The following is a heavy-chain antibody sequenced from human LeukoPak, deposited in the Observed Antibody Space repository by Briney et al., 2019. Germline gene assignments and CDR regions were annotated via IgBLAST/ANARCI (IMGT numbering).Heavy chain of an antibody. J-gene: IGHJ4*02. CDR2: IRYDGNNK. CDR1: GFTFKNYA. V-gene: IGHV3-30*02. Sequence: SGGSLRLSCAATGFTFKNYAMHWVRQAPGKGLDWVAFIRYDGNNKFYADSVKGRFTISRDNSKNTLYLQMNSLRAEDTAVYSCAKDLGDFGSAGEDYWGQGTLVTVSS. D-gene: IGHD3-3*01. CDR3: AKDLGDFGSAGEDY.